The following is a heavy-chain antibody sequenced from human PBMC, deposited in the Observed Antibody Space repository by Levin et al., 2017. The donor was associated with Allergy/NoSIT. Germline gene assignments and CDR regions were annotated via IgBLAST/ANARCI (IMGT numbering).Heavy chain of an antibody. J-gene: IGHJ3*01. CDR3: ASEMADTAADTCDL. V-gene: IGHV1-18*01. D-gene: IGHD5-18*01. CDR2: ISPYNGDT. Sequence: TWVRQAPGHGLEWMGWISPYNGDTKYAQKLQGRVTMTTDTSTSTAHMELSCLSFDDTALSYCASEMADTAADTCDLWGQGTMVSDSS.